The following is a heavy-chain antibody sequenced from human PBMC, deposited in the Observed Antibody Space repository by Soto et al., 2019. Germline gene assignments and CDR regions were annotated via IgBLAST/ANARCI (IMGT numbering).Heavy chain of an antibody. CDR2: INNSGRST. V-gene: IGHV3-23*05. CDR1: GFTFRTYA. Sequence: QPGGSLRLSCAASGFTFRTYAMSGVRPAPGKGLEWVSSINNSGRSTHYAEHVKGRFTIARDNSKNTLFLQMNSLRVEDTAVYYCATPCEEGGYYDSSGYGLDFDYWGQGILVTVSS. J-gene: IGHJ4*02. CDR3: ATPCEEGGYYDSSGYGLDFDY. D-gene: IGHD3-22*01.